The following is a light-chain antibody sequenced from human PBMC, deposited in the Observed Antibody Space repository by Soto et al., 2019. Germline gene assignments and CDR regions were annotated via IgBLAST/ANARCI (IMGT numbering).Light chain of an antibody. J-gene: IGLJ2*01. CDR3: SSYTRSTTLVV. Sequence: QSALTQPASVSGSPGQSITISCTGTSSDVGAYNYVSWYQQHPGKAPKLMIYVVSNRPSGVSNRFSGSKSGNTASLTISGLQAEDEADYYCSSYTRSTTLVVFGGGTKLTVL. CDR2: VVS. V-gene: IGLV2-14*01. CDR1: SSDVGAYNY.